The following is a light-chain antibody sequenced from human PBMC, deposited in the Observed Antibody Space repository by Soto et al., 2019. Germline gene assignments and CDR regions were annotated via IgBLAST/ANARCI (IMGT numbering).Light chain of an antibody. V-gene: IGLV2-14*01. CDR1: SSDVGGYNY. J-gene: IGLJ1*01. Sequence: QSVLTQPASVSGYPGQSITISCTGRSSDVGGYNYVSWYQQHPGKAPKFMIYEVSRRPSGVSNRFSGSKSGNTASLTVSGLQAEDEADYYCSSYTTSNNYVFGTGTRSPS. CDR3: SSYTTSNNYV. CDR2: EVS.